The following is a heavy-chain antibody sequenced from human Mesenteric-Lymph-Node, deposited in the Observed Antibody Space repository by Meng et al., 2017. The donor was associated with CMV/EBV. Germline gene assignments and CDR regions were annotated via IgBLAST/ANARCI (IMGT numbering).Heavy chain of an antibody. CDR1: GYTFTGYY. Sequence: ASVKVSCKASGYTFTGYYMHWVRQAPGQGLEWMGWINPNSGGTNYAQKFQGRVTMTRDTSISTAYMGLSRLRSDDTAVYYCARDGDPQQQLGTTHFDYWGQGTLVTVSS. V-gene: IGHV1-2*02. J-gene: IGHJ4*02. CDR2: INPNSGGT. CDR3: ARDGDPQQQLGTTHFDY. D-gene: IGHD6-13*01.